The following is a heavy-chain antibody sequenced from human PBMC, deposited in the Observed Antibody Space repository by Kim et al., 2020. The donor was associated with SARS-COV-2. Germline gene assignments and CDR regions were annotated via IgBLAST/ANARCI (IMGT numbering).Heavy chain of an antibody. D-gene: IGHD2-8*02. Sequence: SETLSLTCTVSGGSISSSSYYWGWIRQPPGKGLEWIGSIYYSGSTYYNPSLKSRVTISVDTSKNQFSLKLSSVTAADTAVYYCASPLEGASTGGFYIHDFDYWGQGTLVTVSS. CDR3: ASPLEGASTGGFYIHDFDY. J-gene: IGHJ4*02. CDR1: GGSISSSSYY. CDR2: IYYSGST. V-gene: IGHV4-39*01.